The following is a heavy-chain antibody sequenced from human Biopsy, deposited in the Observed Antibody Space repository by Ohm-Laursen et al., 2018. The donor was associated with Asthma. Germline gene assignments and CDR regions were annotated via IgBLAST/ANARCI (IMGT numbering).Heavy chain of an antibody. J-gene: IGHJ3*01. D-gene: IGHD3-9*01. CDR3: ARTYYDFLAGQIKDVFGV. CDR1: GYNFISFA. Sequence: ASVKVSCKASGYNFISFAIHWVRQAPGQRLEWMGWVNTGNGDTKYSQKFQGRVTITRDTSASTAYMELRSLRSEDTATYYCARTYYDFLAGQIKDVFGVWGQGTMVTVSS. V-gene: IGHV1-3*04. CDR2: VNTGNGDT.